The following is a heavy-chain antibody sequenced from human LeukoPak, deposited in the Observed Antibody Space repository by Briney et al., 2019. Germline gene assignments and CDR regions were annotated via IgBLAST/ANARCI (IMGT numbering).Heavy chain of an antibody. V-gene: IGHV3-66*02. J-gene: IGHJ3*02. D-gene: IGHD3-10*01. CDR1: GFTFSSYT. Sequence: PGGSLRLSCAASGFTFSSYTMNWVRQAPGKGLEWVSVIYSGGSTYYADSVKGRFTISRDNSKNTLYLQMNSLRAEDTAVYYCARAGSDRVTMVRGVPLDIWGQGTMVTVSS. CDR3: ARAGSDRVTMVRGVPLDI. CDR2: IYSGGST.